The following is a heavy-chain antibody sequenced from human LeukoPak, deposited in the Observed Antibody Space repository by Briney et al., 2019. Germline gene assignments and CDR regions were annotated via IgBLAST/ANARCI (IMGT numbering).Heavy chain of an antibody. D-gene: IGHD3-22*01. CDR1: GFTFSSYS. CDR3: ANRLGYYDSSGYYYVGAFDI. CDR2: ISSSSSYI. V-gene: IGHV3-21*01. Sequence: PGGSLRLSCAASGFTFSSYSMNWVRQAPGKGLEWVSSISSSSSYIYYADSVKGRFTISRDNAKNSLYLQMNSLRAEDTAVYYCANRLGYYDSSGYYYVGAFDIWGQGTMVTVSS. J-gene: IGHJ3*02.